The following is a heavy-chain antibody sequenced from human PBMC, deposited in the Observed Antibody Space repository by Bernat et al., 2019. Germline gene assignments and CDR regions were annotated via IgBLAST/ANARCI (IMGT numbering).Heavy chain of an antibody. Sequence: QVQLQQWGAGLLKPSETLSLTCAVYGGSFSGYYWSWIRQPPGKGLEWIGEINHSGSTNYNPSLKSRVTISVDTSKKQFSLKLSSVTAADTAVYYCARGLGLLKYSYGSSWGQGTLVTVSS. D-gene: IGHD5-18*01. CDR1: GGSFSGYY. V-gene: IGHV4-34*01. J-gene: IGHJ4*02. CDR2: INHSGST. CDR3: ARGLGLLKYSYGSS.